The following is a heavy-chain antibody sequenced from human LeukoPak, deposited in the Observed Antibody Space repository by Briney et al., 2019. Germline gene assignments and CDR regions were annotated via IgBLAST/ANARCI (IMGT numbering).Heavy chain of an antibody. CDR1: GFTFRCYL. CDR2: ISYDGDNQ. V-gene: IGHV3-30*04. J-gene: IGHJ4*02. Sequence: PGKSVTHSCGASGFTFRCYLMHWVRQTPGKGREWLTHISYDGDNQSSADSVKGRFTISRDNSKNMLYLQMNSLQVEDTALYYCARELNEWVSLDSWGQGTLVTVSS. CDR3: ARELNEWVSLDS. D-gene: IGHD1-1*01.